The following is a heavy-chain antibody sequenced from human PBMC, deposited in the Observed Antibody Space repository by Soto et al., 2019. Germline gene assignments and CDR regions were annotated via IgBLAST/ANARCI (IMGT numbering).Heavy chain of an antibody. CDR1: GFTFSNAW. CDR3: AKYSSGWYYPFDY. V-gene: IGHV3-15*01. D-gene: IGHD6-19*01. CDR2: IKSKTDGGTT. Sequence: GGSLRLSCAASGFTFSNAWMSWVRQAPGKGLEWVGRIKSKTDGGTTDYAAPVKGRFTISRDDSKNTLYLQMNSLKAEDTAVYYCAKYSSGWYYPFDYWGQGTLVTVSS. J-gene: IGHJ4*02.